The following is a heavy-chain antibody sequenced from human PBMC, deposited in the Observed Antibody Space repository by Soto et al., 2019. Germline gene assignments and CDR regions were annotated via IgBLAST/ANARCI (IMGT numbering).Heavy chain of an antibody. D-gene: IGHD2-2*01. CDR1: GYTFSNYG. Sequence: QVQLVQSGGEVKRPGASVKGSCKTSGYTFSNYGITWVRQAPGQPLEWLGWISLYSDGTNYAQKFQGRVSMTTDTSTTTAYMELRSLRSDDTAVDYCARVVPGAEAWFVPWGQGTLVTVSS. V-gene: IGHV1-18*01. CDR3: ARVVPGAEAWFVP. J-gene: IGHJ5*02. CDR2: ISLYSDGT.